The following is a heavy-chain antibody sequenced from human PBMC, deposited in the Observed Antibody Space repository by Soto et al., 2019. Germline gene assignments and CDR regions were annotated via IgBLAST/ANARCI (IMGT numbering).Heavy chain of an antibody. CDR1: GGSIRSGGYY. V-gene: IGHV4-31*03. D-gene: IGHD4-17*01. CDR3: ARISPYGDYFDY. CDR2: IYYTGST. J-gene: IGHJ4*02. Sequence: SETLSLTCTVSGGSIRSGGYYWTWIRQHPGKGLEWIGYIYYTGSTYYNPSLKSRVTISVDTSKNQFSLKLSSVTAADTAVYYCARISPYGDYFDYWGQGTLVTVSS.